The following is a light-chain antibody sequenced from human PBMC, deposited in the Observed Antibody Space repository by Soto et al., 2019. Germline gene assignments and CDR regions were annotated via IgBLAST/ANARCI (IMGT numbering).Light chain of an antibody. J-gene: IGLJ1*01. CDR1: SSNIGAGYD. V-gene: IGLV1-40*01. CDR3: QSYDSSLSGSGV. Sequence: QSALTQPPSVSEVPGQRVTISCTGSSSNIGAGYDVHWYQQLPGTAPKLLIYGNSNRPSGVPDRFSGSKSGTSASLAITGLQAEDEADDYCQSYDSSLSGSGVFGTGAKVTVL. CDR2: GNS.